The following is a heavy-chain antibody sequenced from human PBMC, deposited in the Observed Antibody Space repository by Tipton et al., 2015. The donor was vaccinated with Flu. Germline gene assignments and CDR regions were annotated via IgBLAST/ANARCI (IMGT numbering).Heavy chain of an antibody. J-gene: IGHJ5*02. CDR2: VFHSGLT. CDR3: ARDFHPTSSWFDP. Sequence: TLSLTCTVSGGSINSTTYYWGWVRQPPGKGLEWIATVFHSGLTYYNPSLKSRVSISIDTSKNQFSLRMNSVTAADSAVYYCARDFHPTSSWFDPWGQGTLVTVSS. D-gene: IGHD6-13*01. CDR1: GGSINSTTYY. V-gene: IGHV4-39*07.